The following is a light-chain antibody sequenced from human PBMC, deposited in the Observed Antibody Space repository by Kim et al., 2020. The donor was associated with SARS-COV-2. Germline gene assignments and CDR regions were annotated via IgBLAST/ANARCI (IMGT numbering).Light chain of an antibody. J-gene: IGLJ2*01. CDR1: SSNIGSNF. CDR3: GTWDDSLSAVV. Sequence: GQKVIISCSGNSSNIGSNFVSWASQLPGTAPNFVIYDNNKRPSGIPDRFSGSKSGTSATLGITGLQTGDEADYYCGTWDDSLSAVVFGGGTQLTVL. V-gene: IGLV1-51*01. CDR2: DNN.